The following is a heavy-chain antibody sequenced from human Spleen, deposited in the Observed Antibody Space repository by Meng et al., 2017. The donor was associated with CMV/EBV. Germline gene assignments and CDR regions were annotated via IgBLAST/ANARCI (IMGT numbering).Heavy chain of an antibody. CDR1: SGSINSRNYY. CDR2: VYYTGST. CDR3: AREADSNPVPFDY. D-gene: IGHD4-11*01. J-gene: IGHJ4*02. Sequence: VSSGSINSRNYYWGWIRQPPGKNLVWVGSVYYTGSTFYSPSLKSRVTISIDTSKNQFSLKLTSVTAADTAVYYCAREADSNPVPFDYWGQGILVTVSS. V-gene: IGHV4-39*07.